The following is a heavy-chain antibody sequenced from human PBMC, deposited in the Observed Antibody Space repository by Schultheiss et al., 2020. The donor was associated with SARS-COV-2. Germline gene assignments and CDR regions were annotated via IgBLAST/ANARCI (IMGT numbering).Heavy chain of an antibody. CDR2: ISYDGSNK. V-gene: IGHV3-30*18. CDR1: GFTFSSYG. Sequence: GGSLRLSCAASGFTFSSYGMHWVRQAPGKGLEWVAVISYDGSNKYYADSVKGRFTISRDNSKNTLYLQMNSLRAEDTAVYYCAKDLGIVLMAITLKGAFDIWGQGTMVTVSS. D-gene: IGHD2-8*01. J-gene: IGHJ3*02. CDR3: AKDLGIVLMAITLKGAFDI.